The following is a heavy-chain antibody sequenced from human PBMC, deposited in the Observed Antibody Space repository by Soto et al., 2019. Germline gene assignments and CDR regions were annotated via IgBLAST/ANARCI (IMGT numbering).Heavy chain of an antibody. CDR2: IYIGGST. CDR1: GFTVTSNY. Sequence: VPLVESVVGLIQPGGSLRLSCAASGFTVTSNYISWVRPAPGQGLEWVSVIYIGGSTYYADAVKGRFTISRDNSKNTLYLQMNSLRAEDTAVYYCVVPSGSYSQGYWCQGTLVTVS. CDR3: VVPSGSYSQGY. V-gene: IGHV3-53*01. D-gene: IGHD1-26*01. J-gene: IGHJ4*02.